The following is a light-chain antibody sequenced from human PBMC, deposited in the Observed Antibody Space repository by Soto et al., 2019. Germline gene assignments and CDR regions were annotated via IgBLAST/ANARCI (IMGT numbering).Light chain of an antibody. V-gene: IGKV3-11*01. Sequence: EIVLTQSPATLSLSPGERATLSCRASPSVSSYLAWYQQKPGQAPRLLIYDASNRATGIPARFSGSGSGTDFTLTISSLEPEDFAVYYCQQHSNWPPSRFTFGPGTKVDIK. J-gene: IGKJ3*01. CDR2: DAS. CDR3: QQHSNWPPSRFT. CDR1: PSVSSY.